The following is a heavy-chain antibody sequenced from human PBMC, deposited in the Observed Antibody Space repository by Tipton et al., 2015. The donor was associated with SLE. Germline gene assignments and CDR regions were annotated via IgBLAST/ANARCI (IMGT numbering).Heavy chain of an antibody. CDR2: IYYTGVI. V-gene: IGHV4-39*01. CDR1: GDSISTTGYY. J-gene: IGHJ4*02. Sequence: TLSLTCTVSGDSISTTGYYWDWIRQPPGKGLEWIGRIYYTGVIYFNPSLKGRLTMSVDTSKNQFFLKMTSVDAADTAVYYCARRCSGCFDYWGQGILVTVSS. CDR3: ARRCSGCFDY. D-gene: IGHD5-12*01.